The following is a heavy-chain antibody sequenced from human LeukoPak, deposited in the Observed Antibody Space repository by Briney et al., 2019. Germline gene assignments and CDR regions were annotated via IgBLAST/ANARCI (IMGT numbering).Heavy chain of an antibody. J-gene: IGHJ1*01. D-gene: IGHD4-17*01. Sequence: SETLSLTCAVSTDSITSNWWSWVRQPPGKGLEWIGEVHKSGSTNYYPSLQSRVTISIDKSKNQIALELTSVTAADTAVYYCARGAPITRPITLTTTRGGYFQHWGQGTLVTVSS. CDR3: ARGAPITRPITLTTTRGGYFQH. V-gene: IGHV4-4*02. CDR1: TDSITSNW. CDR2: VHKSGST.